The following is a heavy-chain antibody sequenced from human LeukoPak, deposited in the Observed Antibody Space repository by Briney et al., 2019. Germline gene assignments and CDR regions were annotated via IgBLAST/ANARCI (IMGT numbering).Heavy chain of an antibody. CDR2: THRSGDT. D-gene: IGHD3-10*01. CDR3: ATRHHSRTYMVPLDS. V-gene: IGHV4/OR15-8*02. CDR1: GVSISSDNW. Sequence: SETLSLTCAVYGVSISSDNWWTWVRQPPGKGLEWIGETHRSGDTKYNPSLNGRVTISMDNSKNQLSLNLISVTAADTAIYFCATRHHSRTYMVPLDSWGQGTLVTVSS. J-gene: IGHJ4*02.